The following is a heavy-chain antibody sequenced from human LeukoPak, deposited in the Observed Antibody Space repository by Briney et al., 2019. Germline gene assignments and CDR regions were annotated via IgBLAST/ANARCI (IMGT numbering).Heavy chain of an antibody. J-gene: IGHJ4*02. D-gene: IGHD3-10*01. Sequence: GRSLRLSCAASGFTFSSYGTHWARLDPGKWLEWVAVISYDGSNKYYADSVKGRFTISRDNSKNTLYLQMNSLRAEDTAVYYCAKDLSWFGEFPLPDYWGQGTLVTVSS. CDR1: GFTFSSYG. CDR2: ISYDGSNK. CDR3: AKDLSWFGEFPLPDY. V-gene: IGHV3-30*18.